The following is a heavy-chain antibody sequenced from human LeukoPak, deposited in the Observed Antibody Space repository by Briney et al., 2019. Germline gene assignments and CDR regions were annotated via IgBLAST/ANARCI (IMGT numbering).Heavy chain of an antibody. Sequence: GGSLRLSCAASTSASTFIFSGDRMNWGRQAPGKWRERVSAISGSGGSTYYADSVKGRFTISRDNSKNTLYLQMNRLRAEDTAVYYCAKGDYYYDSSGYFDYWGQGTLVTVSS. CDR2: ISGSGGST. V-gene: IGHV3-23*01. CDR1: TSASTFIFSGDR. D-gene: IGHD3-22*01. J-gene: IGHJ4*02. CDR3: AKGDYYYDSSGYFDY.